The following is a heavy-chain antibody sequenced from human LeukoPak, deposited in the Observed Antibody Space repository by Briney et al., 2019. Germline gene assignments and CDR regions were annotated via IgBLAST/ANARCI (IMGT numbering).Heavy chain of an antibody. CDR1: GYSISSGYY. Sequence: SETLSLTCTVPGYSISSGYYWGWIRQPPGKGLEWIGSIYHSGSTYYNPSLKSRVTMSVDTSKNQFSLKLSSVTAADTAVYYCASSYYDILTGYSLYYFDYWGQGTLVTVSS. J-gene: IGHJ4*02. D-gene: IGHD3-9*01. CDR3: ASSYYDILTGYSLYYFDY. V-gene: IGHV4-38-2*02. CDR2: IYHSGST.